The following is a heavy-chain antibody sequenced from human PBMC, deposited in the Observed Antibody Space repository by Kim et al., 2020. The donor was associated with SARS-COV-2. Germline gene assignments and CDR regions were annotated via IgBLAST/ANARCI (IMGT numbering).Heavy chain of an antibody. CDR1: GGSISSGSYY. CDR3: ARDRGGIQLWHPDY. Sequence: SETLSLTCTVSGGSISSGSYYWSWIRQPAGKGLEWIGRIYTSGSTNYNPSLKSRVTISVDTSKNQFSLKLSSVTAADTAVYYCARDRGGIQLWHPDYWGQGTLVTVSS. D-gene: IGHD5-18*01. V-gene: IGHV4-61*02. J-gene: IGHJ4*02. CDR2: IYTSGST.